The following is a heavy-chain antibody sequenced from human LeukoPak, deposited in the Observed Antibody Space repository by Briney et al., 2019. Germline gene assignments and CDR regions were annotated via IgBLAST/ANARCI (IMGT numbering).Heavy chain of an antibody. CDR3: ARDRMISGSYYGGGDY. CDR1: GYTFTSYY. D-gene: IGHD1-26*01. CDR2: INPSGGST. Sequence: ASVKVSCKASGYTFTSYYMHWVRQAPGQGLEWMGIINPSGGSTSYAQKFQGRVTMTRDPSTSTVYMELSSLRSEDTAVYYCARDRMISGSYYGGGDYWGQGTLVTVSS. J-gene: IGHJ4*02. V-gene: IGHV1-46*01.